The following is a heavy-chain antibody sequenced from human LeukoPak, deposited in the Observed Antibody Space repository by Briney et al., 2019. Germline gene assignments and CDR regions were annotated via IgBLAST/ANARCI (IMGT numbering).Heavy chain of an antibody. J-gene: IGHJ4*02. CDR1: GGTFSSYT. CDR3: ARVDYGGNSGFGY. D-gene: IGHD4-23*01. Sequence: SVKVSCKASGGTFSSYTISWVRQAPGQGLDWMGRIIPILGIANYAQKFQGRVTITADKSTSTAYMELSSLRSEDTAVYYCARVDYGGNSGFGYWGQGTLVTVSS. CDR2: IIPILGIA. V-gene: IGHV1-69*02.